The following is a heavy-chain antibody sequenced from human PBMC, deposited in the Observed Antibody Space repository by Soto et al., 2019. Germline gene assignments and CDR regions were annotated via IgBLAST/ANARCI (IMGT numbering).Heavy chain of an antibody. J-gene: IGHJ4*02. V-gene: IGHV1-18*01. CDR2: ISAYNGNT. CDR1: GYTLTSYG. CDR3: ARDNSGDFLSGYYHYYFDY. D-gene: IGHD3-3*01. Sequence: QVQLVQSGAEVKKPGASVKVSCKASGYTLTSYGISWVRQAPGQGLEWMGWISAYNGNTNYAQKLKGRVTMTTDTSTTTAYMELRSLRSDDTAVYYCARDNSGDFLSGYYHYYFDYWGQGTLVTVSS.